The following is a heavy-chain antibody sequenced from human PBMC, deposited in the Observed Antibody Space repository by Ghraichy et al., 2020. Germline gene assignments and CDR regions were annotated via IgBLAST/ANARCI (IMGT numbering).Heavy chain of an antibody. CDR1: GASIRSPDYF. V-gene: IGHV4-39*01. Sequence: SETLSLTCTVSGASIRSPDYFWGWVRQPAGKGLEWVGSAFYSGTDYYNPSLKSRVAVSVDTSKNQFSLELTSVTAADSGLYFCTRHSSGTLQWYYRGVDVWGEMTTVIVSS. J-gene: IGHJ6*04. CDR3: TRHSSGTLQWYYRGVDV. D-gene: IGHD6-19*01. CDR2: AFYSGTD.